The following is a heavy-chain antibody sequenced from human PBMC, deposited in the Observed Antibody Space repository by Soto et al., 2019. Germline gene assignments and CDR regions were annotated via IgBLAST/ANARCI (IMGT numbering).Heavy chain of an antibody. J-gene: IGHJ3*01. Sequence: EVQLLESGGGLVQPGGSLRLSCAASGFTFSSYAMSWVRQAPGKGLEWVSAISGSGGSTYYADSVKGRFTISRDNSKNTLSLQMDSLRAEDTAVYFCGKDPNGDYVGGFEFWGPGTMVTVSS. CDR3: GKDPNGDYVGGFEF. CDR1: GFTFSSYA. CDR2: ISGSGGST. V-gene: IGHV3-23*01. D-gene: IGHD4-17*01.